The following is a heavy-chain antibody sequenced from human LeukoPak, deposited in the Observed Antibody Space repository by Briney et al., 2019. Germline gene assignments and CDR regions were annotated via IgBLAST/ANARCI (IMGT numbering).Heavy chain of an antibody. CDR1: GFTFANYA. Sequence: GGSLRLSCAASGFTFANYAMTWVRQAPGKGLDWVSLISGSGSNTYYTDSVQGRFTISRDNSKNTLYLQMNSLRAEDTAVYYCARDRAGLYYFDYWGQGTLVTVSS. CDR2: ISGSGSNT. J-gene: IGHJ4*02. CDR3: ARDRAGLYYFDY. V-gene: IGHV3-23*01. D-gene: IGHD2-2*01.